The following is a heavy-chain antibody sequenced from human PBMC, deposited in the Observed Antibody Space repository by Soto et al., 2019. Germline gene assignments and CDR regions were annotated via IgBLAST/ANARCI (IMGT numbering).Heavy chain of an antibody. CDR3: ARVRLRQWEPNEGFDP. CDR1: GFTFSSYG. Sequence: PGGSLRLSCAASGFTFSSYGMHWVRQAPGKGLEWVSSISSSSSYIYYADSVKGRFTISRDNAKNSLYLQMNSLRAEDTAVYYCARVRLRQWEPNEGFDPWCQRTLVTVSS. V-gene: IGHV3-21*01. CDR2: ISSSSSYI. D-gene: IGHD1-26*01. J-gene: IGHJ5*02.